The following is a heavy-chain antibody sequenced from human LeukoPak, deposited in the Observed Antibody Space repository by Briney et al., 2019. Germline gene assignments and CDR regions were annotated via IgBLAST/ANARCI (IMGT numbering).Heavy chain of an antibody. CDR3: ARSWSDILTDH. CDR1: GFTFDDYA. V-gene: IGHV3-9*01. J-gene: IGHJ4*02. Sequence: PGGSLRLSCAASGFTFDDYAMHWVRQAPGKGLEWVSGISWNSGSIGYADSVKGRFTISRDNAKNSLYLQMNSLRSDDTAVYYCARSWSDILTDHWGQGTLVTVSS. CDR2: ISWNSGSI. D-gene: IGHD3-9*01.